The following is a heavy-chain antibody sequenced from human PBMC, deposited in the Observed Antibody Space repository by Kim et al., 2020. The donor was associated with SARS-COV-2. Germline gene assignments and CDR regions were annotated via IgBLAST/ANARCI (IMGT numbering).Heavy chain of an antibody. CDR2: IYYSGST. D-gene: IGHD3-10*01. V-gene: IGHV4-59*13. CDR1: GGSISSYY. Sequence: SETLSLTCTVSGGSISSYYWSWIRQPPGKGLEWIGYIYYSGSTNYNPSLKSRVTISVDTSKNQFSLKLSSVTAADTAVYYCAREVGRVGMRKALGYWGQGTLVTVSS. CDR3: AREVGRVGMRKALGY. J-gene: IGHJ4*02.